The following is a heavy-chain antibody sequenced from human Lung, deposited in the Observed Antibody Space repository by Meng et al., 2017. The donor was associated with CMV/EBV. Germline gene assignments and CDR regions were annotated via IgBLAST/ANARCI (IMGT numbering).Heavy chain of an antibody. Sequence: QVWVQESGPGPVSPSETLSLPCAVSGGSISTYYWSWIRQPPGKGLEWIGNNYYSGSTNYNPSLASRVTISVDSSKNQFSLKLSSVTAADTAVYYCARHQNGGTYPLDYWGQGTLVTVSS. V-gene: IGHV4-59*08. CDR3: ARHQNGGTYPLDY. CDR2: NYYSGST. D-gene: IGHD3-16*02. CDR1: GGSISTYY. J-gene: IGHJ4*02.